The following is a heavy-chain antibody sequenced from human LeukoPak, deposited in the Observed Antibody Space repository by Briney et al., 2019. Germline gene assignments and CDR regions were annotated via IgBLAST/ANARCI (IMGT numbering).Heavy chain of an antibody. Sequence: PSETLSLTCRVSGRSLRSSSYYWGWVRQPPGQGLEWIGNVYYSGSTEYKPSLKNRVTISVAASTNQFSLKLSSVTAADTAVYYCARAQIGTTLPFDYWGPGILVIVSS. V-gene: IGHV4-39*07. CDR3: ARAQIGTTLPFDY. D-gene: IGHD1/OR15-1a*01. CDR1: GRSLRSSSYY. CDR2: VYYSGST. J-gene: IGHJ4*02.